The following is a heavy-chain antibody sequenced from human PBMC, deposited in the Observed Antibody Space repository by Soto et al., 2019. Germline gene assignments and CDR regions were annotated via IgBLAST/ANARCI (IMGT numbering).Heavy chain of an antibody. CDR3: ATRDRVIIESANFYGTDV. J-gene: IGHJ6*02. Sequence: EVQLLESGGGLVQPGGSLRLSCVASGSTFSSDVISWVRQAPGKGLEWVSGISGSTAYDADSVQGRFTISRAKFNNTPFLQTNSLRADDTTAYRCATRDRVIIESANFYGTDVWGQGTTVTVSS. CDR2: ISGSTA. D-gene: IGHD3-10*01. V-gene: IGHV3-23*01. CDR1: GSTFSSDV.